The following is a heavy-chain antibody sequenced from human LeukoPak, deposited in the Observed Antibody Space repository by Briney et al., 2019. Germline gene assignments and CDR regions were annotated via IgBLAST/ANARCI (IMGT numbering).Heavy chain of an antibody. CDR3: ARGDSGSYLGIDY. V-gene: IGHV3-7*01. D-gene: IGHD1-26*01. Sequence: GGSLRLSCAASGFTFSSHEMSWVRQAPGKGLEWVANIKQGGSEKYYVDSVKGRFTISRDNAKNSLYLQMNSLRAEDTAVYYCARGDSGSYLGIDYWGQGTLVTVSS. CDR2: IKQGGSEK. J-gene: IGHJ4*02. CDR1: GFTFSSHE.